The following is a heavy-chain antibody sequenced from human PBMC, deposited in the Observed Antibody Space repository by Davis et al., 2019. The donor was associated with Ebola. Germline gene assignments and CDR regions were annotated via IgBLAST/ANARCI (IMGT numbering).Heavy chain of an antibody. Sequence: SVKVSCKASGGTFSSYAISWVRQAPGQGLEWMGGIIPIFGTANYAQKFQGRVTITADESTSTAYMELSSLRSEDTAVYYCARSESITMIVGNSFDPWGQGTLVTVSS. V-gene: IGHV1-69*13. CDR3: ARSESITMIVGNSFDP. CDR2: IIPIFGTA. CDR1: GGTFSSYA. J-gene: IGHJ5*02. D-gene: IGHD3-22*01.